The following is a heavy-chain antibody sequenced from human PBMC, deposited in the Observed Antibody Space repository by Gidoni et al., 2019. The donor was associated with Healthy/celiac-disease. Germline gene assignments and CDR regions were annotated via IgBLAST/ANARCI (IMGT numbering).Heavy chain of an antibody. D-gene: IGHD1-1*01. CDR3: AKLSPYGYFSANDAFDI. CDR1: GFTSSSYG. CDR2: FSYDGSNK. V-gene: IGHV3-30*18. J-gene: IGHJ3*02. Sequence: QVQRVESGGGGVQPGRSLRLSCAASGFTSSSYGLHWVRQSPGKGLAWVAVFSYDGSNKYYANSVKGRFTISRDNSKNTLYLQMNSLRAEDTAVYYCAKLSPYGYFSANDAFDIWGQGTMVTVSS.